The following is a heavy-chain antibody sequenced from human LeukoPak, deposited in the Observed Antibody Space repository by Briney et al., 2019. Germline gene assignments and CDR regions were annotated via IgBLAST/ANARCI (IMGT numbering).Heavy chain of an antibody. CDR3: ARPTRPGGNREAFSFDY. D-gene: IGHD4-23*01. J-gene: IGHJ4*02. V-gene: IGHV1-46*01. Sequence: ASVKVSCKASGYTFTSYYMHWVRQAPGQGLEWMGIINPSGGSTSYAQKFQGRVTMTRDTPTSTVYMELSSLRSEDTAVYYCARPTRPGGNREAFSFDYWGQGTLVTVSS. CDR2: INPSGGST. CDR1: GYTFTSYY.